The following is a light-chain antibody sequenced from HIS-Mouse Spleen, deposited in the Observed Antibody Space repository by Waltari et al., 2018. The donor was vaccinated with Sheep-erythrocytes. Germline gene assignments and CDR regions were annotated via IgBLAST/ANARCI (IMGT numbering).Light chain of an antibody. CDR3: MQGTHWRLT. J-gene: IGKJ4*01. V-gene: IGKV2-30*02. Sequence: DVVMTQSPLSLPVTLGQPASISCRSSQSLVHSDGTTYLNWFQQRPGQSPRRLIYKVSNRDSGVPDRFSGSGSGTDFTLKISRVEAEDVGVYYCMQGTHWRLTFGGGTKVEIK. CDR1: QSLVHSDGTTY. CDR2: KVS.